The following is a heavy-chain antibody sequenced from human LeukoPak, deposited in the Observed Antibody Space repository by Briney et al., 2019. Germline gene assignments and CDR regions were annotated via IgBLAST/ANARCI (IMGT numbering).Heavy chain of an antibody. V-gene: IGHV1-69*13. J-gene: IGHJ4*02. CDR3: AKPYYGSGAFDY. D-gene: IGHD3-10*01. CDR1: GGTFSSYA. CDR2: IIPIFGTA. Sequence: SVKVSCKSSGGTFSSYAISWVRQAPAQGLEWMGGIIPIFGTANYAQKFQGRVTITADDSTSTAYMELSSRRSEDTAVYYCAKPYYGSGAFDYWGQGTLVTVSS.